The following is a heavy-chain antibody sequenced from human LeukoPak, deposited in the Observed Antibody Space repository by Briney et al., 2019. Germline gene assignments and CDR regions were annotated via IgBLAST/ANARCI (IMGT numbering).Heavy chain of an antibody. V-gene: IGHV3-7*03. CDR3: AKEGRSLQTY. CDR1: GFMFSSNW. CDR2: IKEDGTET. Sequence: GGSLRLSCAASGFMFSSNWMSWVRLAPGKGLEWVANIKEDGTETYYVDSVMGRFTISRDNAKNSLYLQMNSLRVEDAAVYYCAKEGRSLQTYWGQGTLVTVSS. J-gene: IGHJ4*02. D-gene: IGHD5-24*01.